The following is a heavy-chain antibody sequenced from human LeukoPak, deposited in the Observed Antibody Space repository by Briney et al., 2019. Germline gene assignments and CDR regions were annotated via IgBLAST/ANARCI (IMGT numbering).Heavy chain of an antibody. CDR1: GGSISSYY. CDR3: TRDRGRYSSSSGYDAFDI. J-gene: IGHJ3*02. D-gene: IGHD6-6*01. CDR2: IYTSGST. Sequence: SETLSLTCTVSGGSISSYYWSWIRQPAGKGLEWIGRIYTSGSTNYNPSLKSRVTMSVDTSKNQFSLKLSSVTAAHTAVYYCTRDRGRYSSSSGYDAFDIWGQGTMVTVSS. V-gene: IGHV4-4*07.